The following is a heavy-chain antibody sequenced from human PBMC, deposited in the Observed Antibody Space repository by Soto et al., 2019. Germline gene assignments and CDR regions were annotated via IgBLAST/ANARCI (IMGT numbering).Heavy chain of an antibody. CDR2: INPNSGGT. D-gene: IGHD3-22*01. J-gene: IGHJ4*02. CDR1: GYTFTGYY. Sequence: QVQLVQSGAEVKKPGASVKVSCKASGYTFTGYYMHWVRQAPGQGLEWMGWINPNSGGTNYAQKFQGWVTMTRDTSISTAYMELSSLRSEDTAVYYCARDEGQDYDSSGYWDWGQGTLVTVSS. CDR3: ARDEGQDYDSSGYWD. V-gene: IGHV1-2*04.